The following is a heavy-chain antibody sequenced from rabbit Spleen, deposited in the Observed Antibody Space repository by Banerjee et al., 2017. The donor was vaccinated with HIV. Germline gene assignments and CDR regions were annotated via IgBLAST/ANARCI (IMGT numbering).Heavy chain of an antibody. D-gene: IGHD8-1*01. J-gene: IGHJ6*01. CDR2: VDIGSSDFT. CDR3: ARDAATSFSSYGMDL. V-gene: IGHV1S40*01. Sequence: QSLEESGGDLVKPGSFLTLTCTASGVSFSFSTYMCWVRQAPGKGLEWIGCVDIGSSDFTYFASWAKGRFTISKTSSTTVTLQMTSLTAADTATYFCARDAATSFSSYGMDLWGPGTLVTVS. CDR1: GVSFSFSTY.